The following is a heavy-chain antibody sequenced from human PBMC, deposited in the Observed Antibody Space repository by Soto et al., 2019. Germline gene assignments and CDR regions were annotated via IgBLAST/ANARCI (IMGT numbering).Heavy chain of an antibody. Sequence: QVQLVESGGGVVQPGRSLRLSCAASGFTFSSYGMHWVRQAPGKGLEWVAVISYDGSNKYYADSVKGRFTISRDNSKNTLYLQMNSLRAEDTAVYYFASTVAGMDYYYYMDVWGKGTTVTVSS. CDR2: ISYDGSNK. CDR1: GFTFSSYG. CDR3: ASTVAGMDYYYYMDV. J-gene: IGHJ6*03. V-gene: IGHV3-30*03. D-gene: IGHD6-19*01.